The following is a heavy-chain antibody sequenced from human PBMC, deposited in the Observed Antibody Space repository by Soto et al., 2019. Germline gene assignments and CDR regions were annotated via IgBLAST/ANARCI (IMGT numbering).Heavy chain of an antibody. J-gene: IGHJ6*02. D-gene: IGHD1-1*01. V-gene: IGHV4-34*01. CDR1: GGSLSGYY. Sequence: QVQLQQWGAGLLKPSETLSLTCAVYGGSLSGYYGNWIRQSPGKGLEWIGEINHSGSTNYNPSLKSRVTISKDTSKNQFSLKLTSVTAADTAVYYCASTRNLDVWGQGTTVIVSS. CDR2: INHSGST. CDR3: ASTRNLDV.